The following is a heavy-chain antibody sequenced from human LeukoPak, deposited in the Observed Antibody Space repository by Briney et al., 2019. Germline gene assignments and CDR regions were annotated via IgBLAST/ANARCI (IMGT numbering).Heavy chain of an antibody. V-gene: IGHV3-48*01. CDR2: ISSSSSTI. Sequence: PGGSLRLSCAASGFTFSSYWMHWVRQAPGKGLEWVSYISSSSSTIYYADSVKGRFTISRDNAKNSLYLQMNSLRAEDTAVYYCARLSGILFDYWGQGTLVTVSS. CDR3: ARLSGILFDY. D-gene: IGHD1-14*01. CDR1: GFTFSSYW. J-gene: IGHJ4*02.